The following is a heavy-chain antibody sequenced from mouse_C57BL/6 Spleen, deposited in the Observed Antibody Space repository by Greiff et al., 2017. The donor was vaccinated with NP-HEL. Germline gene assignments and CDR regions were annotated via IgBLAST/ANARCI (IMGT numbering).Heavy chain of an antibody. CDR1: GYAFSSSW. CDR3: ARDYYGSSLDY. V-gene: IGHV1-82*01. D-gene: IGHD1-1*01. CDR2: IYPGDGDT. Sequence: QVQLQQSGPELVKPGASVKISCKASGYAFSSSWMNWVKQRPGKGLEWIGRIYPGDGDTNYNGKFKGKATLTADKSSSTAYMQLSSLTCEDSAVYVCARDYYGSSLDYWGQGTTLTVSS. J-gene: IGHJ2*01.